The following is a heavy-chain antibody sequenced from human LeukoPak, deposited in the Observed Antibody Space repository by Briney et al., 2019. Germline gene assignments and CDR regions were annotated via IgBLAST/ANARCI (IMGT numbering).Heavy chain of an antibody. Sequence: SETLSLTCTVSGGSISSGSYYWSWIRQPAGKGLEWIGRIYTSGSTNCNPSLKSRVTISVDTSKNQFSLKLSSVTAADTAVYYCAREGHYGDYGYWGQGTLVTVSS. CDR3: AREGHYGDYGY. V-gene: IGHV4-61*02. CDR1: GGSISSGSYY. CDR2: IYTSGST. J-gene: IGHJ4*02. D-gene: IGHD4-17*01.